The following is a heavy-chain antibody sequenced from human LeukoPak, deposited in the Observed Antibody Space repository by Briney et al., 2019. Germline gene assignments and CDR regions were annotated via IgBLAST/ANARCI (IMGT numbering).Heavy chain of an antibody. D-gene: IGHD2-2*01. CDR2: ITRFTGAT. CDR1: GFTFSSYA. J-gene: IGHJ4*02. Sequence: PGGSLRLSCAASGFTFSSYAMTWGRQAPGRGLEWVSTITRFTGATYYADSVKGRFTISRGDSNNTLYLQMNSLRAGDTAVYYCARDTRLMYYFDFWGQGALVTVSS. V-gene: IGHV3-23*01. CDR3: ARDTRLMYYFDF.